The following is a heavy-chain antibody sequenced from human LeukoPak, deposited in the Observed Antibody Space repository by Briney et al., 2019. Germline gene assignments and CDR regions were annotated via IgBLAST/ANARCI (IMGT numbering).Heavy chain of an antibody. D-gene: IGHD6-13*01. CDR3: AKQASSHLEAYLDY. Sequence: GGSLRLSCAASGFTFSSYAMSWVRQAPGKGLEWVSAISHSGGSTYYADSVKGRFTVSRDNSKNTLYLQMNSLRAEDTAVYYCAKQASSHLEAYLDYWGQGTLVTVSS. J-gene: IGHJ4*02. V-gene: IGHV3-23*01. CDR1: GFTFSSYA. CDR2: ISHSGGST.